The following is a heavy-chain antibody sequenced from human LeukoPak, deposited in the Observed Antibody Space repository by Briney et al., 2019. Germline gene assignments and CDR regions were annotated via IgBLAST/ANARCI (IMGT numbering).Heavy chain of an antibody. J-gene: IGHJ4*02. V-gene: IGHV4-59*01. CDR3: ARSTGSSMFIDY. CDR1: GGSISSYY. D-gene: IGHD3-16*01. CDR2: IYYSGST. Sequence: SETLSLTCTVSGGSISSYYWSWIRQPPGKGLEWIGYIYYSGSTNYNPSLKSRVTISVDTSKNQFSLRLSSVTAADTAVYYCARSTGSSMFIDYWGQGTLVTVSS.